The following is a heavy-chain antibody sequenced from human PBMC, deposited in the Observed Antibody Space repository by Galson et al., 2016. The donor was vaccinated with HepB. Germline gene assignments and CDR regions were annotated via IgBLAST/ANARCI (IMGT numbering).Heavy chain of an antibody. V-gene: IGHV3-64*04. CDR2: ISTNGGST. CDR1: GFTFSTYA. CDR3: AKERGWYGGPNFGS. Sequence: SLRLSCAASGFTFSTYAMHWVRQAPGKGLEYVSAISTNGGSTYYADSVKGRFTISRDNSRDTLYLQMDRLRAADTAVYYCAKERGWYGGPNFGSWGQGTLVTVSS. J-gene: IGHJ4*02. D-gene: IGHD2-15*01.